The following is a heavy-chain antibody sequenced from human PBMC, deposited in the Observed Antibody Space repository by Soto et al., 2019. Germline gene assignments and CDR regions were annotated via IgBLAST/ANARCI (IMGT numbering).Heavy chain of an antibody. CDR1: GGDFKNFI. D-gene: IGHD2-21*01. Sequence: VQLVQSGAEVRKPGSSVKVSCKASGGDFKNFIIAWVRQAPGHGLEWMGGVIPIFGTPNFVQKFQDRVTITADEATSTTYMELRSLRSEDTSVYYCARRLSAGDDWGQGTLVTVSS. CDR2: VIPIFGTP. V-gene: IGHV1-69*01. J-gene: IGHJ4*02. CDR3: ARRLSAGDD.